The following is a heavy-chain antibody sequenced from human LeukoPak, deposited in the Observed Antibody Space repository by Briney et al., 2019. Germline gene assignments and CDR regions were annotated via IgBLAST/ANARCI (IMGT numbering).Heavy chain of an antibody. V-gene: IGHV3-30*04. D-gene: IGHD3-10*01. CDR1: GFTIRVHA. CDR2: ISYDGSNT. CDR3: ARGLLWFGENYFDS. Sequence: GRSLRLSCAASGFTIRVHAMHWVRQAPGKGLEWVALISYDGSNTHYADSVKDRFTISRDNSKNTLYLQMNSLRDEDTAMYYCARGLLWFGENYFDSWGQGTLVTVSS. J-gene: IGHJ4*02.